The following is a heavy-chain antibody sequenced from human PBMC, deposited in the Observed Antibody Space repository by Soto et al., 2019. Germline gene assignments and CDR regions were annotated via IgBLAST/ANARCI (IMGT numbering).Heavy chain of an antibody. Sequence: QVQLVESGGGVVQPGRSLRLSCAASGFTFSSYGMHWVRQAPGRGLEWVAAISYDGESVSYADSVKARFTVSRDNSKSTVFLPMNSLGGEDTALYYCAKMRQPAFGQYFKFYPMDVWGQGTTVAVSS. CDR2: ISYDGESV. D-gene: IGHD3-10*01. V-gene: IGHV3-30*18. CDR1: GFTFSSYG. J-gene: IGHJ6*02. CDR3: AKMRQPAFGQYFKFYPMDV.